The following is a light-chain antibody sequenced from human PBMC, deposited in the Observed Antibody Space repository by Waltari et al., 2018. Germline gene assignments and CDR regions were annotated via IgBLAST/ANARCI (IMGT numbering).Light chain of an antibody. CDR3: QTGGHGTWV. Sequence: QLVLTQSPSASASLGASVKLTCTLSSGHSSNIIAWLQQQPEKGPRYLMKVNSDGSHSKGDGMPDRFSGSSSGAERYLTISSVQSEDEADYYCQTGGHGTWVFGGGTTLTVL. J-gene: IGLJ3*02. CDR1: SGHSSNI. CDR2: VNSDGSH. V-gene: IGLV4-69*01.